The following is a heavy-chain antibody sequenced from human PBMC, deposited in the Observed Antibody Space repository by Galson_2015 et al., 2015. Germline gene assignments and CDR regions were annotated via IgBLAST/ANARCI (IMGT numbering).Heavy chain of an antibody. CDR3: ARNLVPRIVVVVAATLNWFDP. J-gene: IGHJ5*02. CDR1: GGSISSRSYY. CDR2: IYYSGST. Sequence: ETLSLTCTVSGGSISSRSYYWGWIRQPLGKGLEWIGSIYYSGSTYYNPSPKSRVTISVDTSKNQFSLELSSVTAADTAVYYCARNLVPRIVVVVAATLNWFDPWGQGTLVTVSS. D-gene: IGHD2-15*01. V-gene: IGHV4-39*07.